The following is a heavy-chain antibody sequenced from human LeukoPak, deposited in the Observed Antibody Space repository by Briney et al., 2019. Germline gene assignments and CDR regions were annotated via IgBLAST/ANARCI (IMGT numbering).Heavy chain of an antibody. CDR1: GFTFSSYG. V-gene: IGHV3-30*02. CDR2: IRYDGSNK. Sequence: GGSLRLSCAASGFTFSSYGMHWVRQAPGKGLKWVAFIRYDGSNKYYADSVKGRFTISRDNSKNTLYLQMNSLRAEDTAVYYCAKDTNNMVRGVIIGYYFDYWGQGTLVTVSS. D-gene: IGHD3-10*01. CDR3: AKDTNNMVRGVIIGYYFDY. J-gene: IGHJ4*02.